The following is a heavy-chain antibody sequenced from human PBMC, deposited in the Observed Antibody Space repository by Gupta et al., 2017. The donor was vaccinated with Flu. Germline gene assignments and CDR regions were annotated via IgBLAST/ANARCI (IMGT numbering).Heavy chain of an antibody. Sequence: EVQVVESGGGLVESGGSLRLSCAVSGCSFSNDWRSWVRQAPGKGLEWVGRIKARSDGGTSDYAAPVKGRFAISRDDSKNTLYLQMNSLKTEDTAVYYCVTEEGDSSGYYFYQFDHWGQGTLVTVTS. CDR3: VTEEGDSSGYYFYQFDH. V-gene: IGHV3-15*01. CDR1: GCSFSNDW. D-gene: IGHD3-22*01. J-gene: IGHJ4*02. CDR2: IKARSDGGTS.